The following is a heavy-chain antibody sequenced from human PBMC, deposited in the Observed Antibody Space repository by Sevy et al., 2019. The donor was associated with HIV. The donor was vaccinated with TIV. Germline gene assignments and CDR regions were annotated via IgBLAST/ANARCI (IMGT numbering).Heavy chain of an antibody. V-gene: IGHV3-13*01. Sequence: GGSLRLSCAASGFTFSSYDMHWVRQATGKGLEWVSAIGTAGDTYYPGSVKGPFTISRENAKNSLYLQMNSLRAGETAEYYCARVRADNWFDPWGQGTLVTVSS. CDR3: ARVRADNWFDP. CDR2: IGTAGDT. CDR1: GFTFSSYD. J-gene: IGHJ5*02.